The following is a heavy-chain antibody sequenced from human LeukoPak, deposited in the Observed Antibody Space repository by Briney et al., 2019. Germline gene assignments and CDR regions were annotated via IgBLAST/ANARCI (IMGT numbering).Heavy chain of an antibody. CDR2: IIHIFGTA. CDR1: GGTFSSYA. Sequence: SVKVSCKASGGTFSSYAISWVRQAPGQGLEWMGGIIHIFGTANYAQKVQGRATITMDESTTTAYMELHSLGSEEPAVYYCARPRKGYDFFLWGQRTLVTVSS. D-gene: IGHD3-3*01. V-gene: IGHV1-69*05. J-gene: IGHJ4*02. CDR3: ARPRKGYDFFL.